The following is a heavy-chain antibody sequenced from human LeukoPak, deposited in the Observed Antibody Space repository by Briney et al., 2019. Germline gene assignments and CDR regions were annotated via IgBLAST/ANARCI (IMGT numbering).Heavy chain of an antibody. J-gene: IGHJ4*02. CDR3: ARDRRGGDSMIRGLDY. V-gene: IGHV4-30-4*01. Sequence: SQSLCLSCTVSGGSISSADYYSGWIRQPPGKGLEWIGFIFFSVSTSYNPSLKTRLTMSVDTSKNQSSLKLSSVTAADTAVYYCARDRRGGDSMIRGLDYWGQGTLVTVSS. CDR2: IFFSVST. D-gene: IGHD3-10*01. CDR1: GGSISSADYY.